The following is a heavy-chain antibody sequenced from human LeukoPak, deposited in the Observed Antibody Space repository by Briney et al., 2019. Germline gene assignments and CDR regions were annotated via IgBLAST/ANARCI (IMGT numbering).Heavy chain of an antibody. CDR3: ARANFLYCSSTTCLFDY. D-gene: IGHD2-2*01. V-gene: IGHV1-2*02. CDR1: GYTFTDYY. J-gene: IGHJ4*02. CDR2: INPTDGDT. Sequence: ASVKVSCKASGYTFTDYYMHWVRQAPGQGFEWMGWINPTDGDTNYAQKFQGRVTMTRDTSISTAHMEVSRLRSDDTAVYYCARANFLYCSSTTCLFDYWGQGTLVTVSS.